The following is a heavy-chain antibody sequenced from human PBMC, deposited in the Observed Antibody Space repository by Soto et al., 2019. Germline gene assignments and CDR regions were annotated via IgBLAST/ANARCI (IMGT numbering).Heavy chain of an antibody. CDR3: TTDLGFWGLHPSKTDYDILTGNRRSTYYYGMDV. CDR2: IKSKTDGGTT. Sequence: GGSLRLSCAASGFTFSNAWMNWVRQAPGKGLEWVGRIKSKTDGGTTDYAAPVKGRFTISRDDSKNTLYLQMNSLKTEDTAVYYCTTDLGFWGLHPSKTDYDILTGNRRSTYYYGMDVWGQGTTVTVSS. D-gene: IGHD3-9*01. V-gene: IGHV3-15*07. CDR1: GFTFSNAW. J-gene: IGHJ6*02.